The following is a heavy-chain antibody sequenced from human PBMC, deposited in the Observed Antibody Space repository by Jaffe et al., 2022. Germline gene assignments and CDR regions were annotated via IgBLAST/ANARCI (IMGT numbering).Heavy chain of an antibody. Sequence: QVQLVESGGGVVQPGGSLRLSCAASGFTFSSYGMHWVRQAPGKGLEWVAFIRYDGSNKYYADSVKGRFTISRDNSKNTLYLQMNSLRAEDTAVYYCAKDGFEQWRGDWYYYYYMDVWGKGTTVTVSS. D-gene: IGHD6-19*01. V-gene: IGHV3-30*02. CDR2: IRYDGSNK. J-gene: IGHJ6*03. CDR1: GFTFSSYG. CDR3: AKDGFEQWRGDWYYYYYMDV.